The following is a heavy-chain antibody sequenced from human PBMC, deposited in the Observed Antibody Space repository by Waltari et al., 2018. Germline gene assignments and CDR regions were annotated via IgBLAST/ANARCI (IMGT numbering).Heavy chain of an antibody. Sequence: QVQLQESGPGLLKPSEPLSLTCTVPGGSISSYSWNWFRPSPGTGLEWIGYIHYSGYSSFNPSLKGRVSLSVDTSKNQFSLKLNSVTAADTAVYYCARDSYVFNGWFNPWGQGTLVTVSS. V-gene: IGHV4-59*12. J-gene: IGHJ5*02. D-gene: IGHD3-10*02. CDR3: ARDSYVFNGWFNP. CDR1: GGSISSYS. CDR2: IHYSGYS.